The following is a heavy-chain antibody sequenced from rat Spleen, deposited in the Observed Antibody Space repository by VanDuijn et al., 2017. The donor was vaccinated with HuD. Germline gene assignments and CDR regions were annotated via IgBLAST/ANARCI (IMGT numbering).Heavy chain of an antibody. J-gene: IGHJ3*01. CDR3: ARGCSDSSYYYNWFAY. D-gene: IGHD1-12*02. CDR2: ILINGGT. Sequence: VQLRESGPGLVQPSQTLSLTCTVAGFSLTNFHVHWVRQPPGKGLEWMGVILINGGTDYNSDIKSRLSISRDTSKSQVVLKLNSLQTVDTAMYYCARGCSDSSYYYNWFAYWGQGTLVTVSS. V-gene: IGHV2-27*01. CDR1: GFSLTNFH.